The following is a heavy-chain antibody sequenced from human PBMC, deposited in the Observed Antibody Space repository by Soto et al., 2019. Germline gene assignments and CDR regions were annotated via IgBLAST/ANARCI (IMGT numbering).Heavy chain of an antibody. V-gene: IGHV3-23*01. CDR2: LNDIGDTT. CDR3: AKDATRTNGWYHFDY. Sequence: GLSRRLSCSASGFSSSYFAMGWVRQAPGKGLECVSALNDIGDTTYYTDSVKGRFTISRDNSKNTLYLQMNSLRAEDTAVYSCAKDATRTNGWYHFDYWGQGALVTVSS. J-gene: IGHJ4*02. D-gene: IGHD6-19*01. CDR1: GFSSSYFA.